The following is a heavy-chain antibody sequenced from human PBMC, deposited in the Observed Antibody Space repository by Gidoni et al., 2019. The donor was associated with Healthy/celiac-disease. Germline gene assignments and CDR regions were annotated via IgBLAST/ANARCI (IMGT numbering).Heavy chain of an antibody. CDR3: ARRWFRGNGMDV. Sequence: QVQLQQWGAGLLKPSETLSLTCAVYGGSFSGYYWSWIRQPPGKGLELIGEINHSGSTNYNPSLKSRVTLSVDTSKNQFSLKLSSVTAADTAVYYCARRWFRGNGMDVWGQGTTVTVSS. D-gene: IGHD3-10*01. J-gene: IGHJ6*02. V-gene: IGHV4-34*01. CDR2: INHSGST. CDR1: GGSFSGYY.